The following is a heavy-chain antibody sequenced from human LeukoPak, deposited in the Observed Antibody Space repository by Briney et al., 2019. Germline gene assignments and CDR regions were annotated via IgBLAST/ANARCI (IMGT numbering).Heavy chain of an antibody. CDR3: ARVRMVRGVVGDY. J-gene: IGHJ4*02. V-gene: IGHV4-34*01. CDR2: INHSGST. D-gene: IGHD3-10*01. CDR1: GGSFSGYY. Sequence: SETLSLTCAVHGGSFSGYYWSWIRQSPGKGLEWIGEINHSGSTNYNPSLKSRVTISVDTSKNQFSLKLSSVTAADTAVYYCARVRMVRGVVGDYWGQGTLVTVSS.